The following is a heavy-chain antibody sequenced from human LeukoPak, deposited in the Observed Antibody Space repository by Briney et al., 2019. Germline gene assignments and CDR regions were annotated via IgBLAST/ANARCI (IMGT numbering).Heavy chain of an antibody. J-gene: IGHJ5*02. V-gene: IGHV4-4*02. Sequence: PSETLSLTCAVSGGSISSQNWWSWVRQPPGKGLEWIGEIFHSGSTRYNPSLKSRVTISVDKSKNQFSLNLSSVTAADTAVYYCAKGDIPNWFDPWGQGTLVTVSS. CDR3: AKGDIPNWFDP. CDR2: IFHSGST. CDR1: GGSISSQNW. D-gene: IGHD2-2*02.